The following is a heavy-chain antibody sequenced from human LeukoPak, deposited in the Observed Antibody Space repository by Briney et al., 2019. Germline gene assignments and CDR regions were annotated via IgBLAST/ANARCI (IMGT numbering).Heavy chain of an antibody. CDR1: GGSISSGSYY. CDR3: ARGIYSLDY. D-gene: IGHD4-11*01. CDR2: IYTSGST. J-gene: IGHJ4*02. Sequence: KSSETLSLTCTVSGGSISSGSYYWSWIRQPAGKGLEWIGRIYTSGSTNYNPSLKSRVTISVDTSKNQFSLKLSSVTAADTAVYYCARGIYSLDYWGQGTLVTVSS. V-gene: IGHV4-61*02.